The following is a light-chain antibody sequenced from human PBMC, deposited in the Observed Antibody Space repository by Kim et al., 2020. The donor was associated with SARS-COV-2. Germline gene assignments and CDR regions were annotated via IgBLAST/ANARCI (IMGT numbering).Light chain of an antibody. CDR3: QQSYSTPRT. CDR2: AAS. CDR1: QTISSY. Sequence: ASVGDGVTITCRASQTISSYLNWYQHKPGKAPNLLIYAASSLQSGVPSRFSGGGSGTDFTLTISSLQPEDFATYYCQQSYSTPRTFGQGTKVDIK. V-gene: IGKV1-39*01. J-gene: IGKJ1*01.